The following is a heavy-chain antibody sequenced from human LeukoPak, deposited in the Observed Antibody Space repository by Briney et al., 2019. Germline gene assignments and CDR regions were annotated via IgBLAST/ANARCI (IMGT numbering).Heavy chain of an antibody. CDR2: ISGSGGNT. D-gene: IGHD6-13*01. CDR1: GFTFSNYA. Sequence: SGGSLRLSCAASGFTFSNYAMNWVRQAPGKGLEWVSSISGSGGNTYYADSVKGRFTISRDNAKNSLYLQMNSLRAEDTALYYCAKDIHYSSSWYDYWGQGTLVTVSS. V-gene: IGHV3-23*01. J-gene: IGHJ4*02. CDR3: AKDIHYSSSWYDY.